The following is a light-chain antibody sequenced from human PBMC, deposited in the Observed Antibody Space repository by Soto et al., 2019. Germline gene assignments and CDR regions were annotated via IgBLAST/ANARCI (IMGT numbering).Light chain of an antibody. V-gene: IGKV3-20*01. J-gene: IGKJ1*01. Sequence: EIVLTQSPATLSLSPGERATLSCSASQRVSSSNLAWYQQKPDLAPRLLIYGATSRATGIPDRFSGSGSGTDFTLTISRLEPEDFAVYSCHQYGSPPPWTFGQGTKVDIK. CDR2: GAT. CDR3: HQYGSPPPWT. CDR1: QRVSSSN.